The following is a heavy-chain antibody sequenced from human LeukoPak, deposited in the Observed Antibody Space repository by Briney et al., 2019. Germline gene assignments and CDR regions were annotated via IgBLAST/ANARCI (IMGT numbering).Heavy chain of an antibody. CDR3: AASSNRYYYYMDV. Sequence: ASVPDSFMSSGYTFTDYYMHWVRPAPGQGLAGIGWINPNSGGTNYAQKFQGRVTMTRDTSISTAYMELSRLRSDDTAVYYCAASSNRYYYYMDVWGKGTTVTVSS. CDR1: GYTFTDYY. V-gene: IGHV1-2*02. J-gene: IGHJ6*03. D-gene: IGHD6-6*01. CDR2: INPNSGGT.